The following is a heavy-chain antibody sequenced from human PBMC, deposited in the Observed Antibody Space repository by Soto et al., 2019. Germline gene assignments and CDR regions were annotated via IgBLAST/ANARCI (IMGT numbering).Heavy chain of an antibody. CDR1: GFSLSTSGVG. Sequence: QITLKESGPTLVKPTQTLTLTCTFSGFSLSTSGVGVGWIRQPPGKALEWLALIYWDDDKRYRPTLKIRLTNTKDTSKNQVVLTMTNMDPVDTATYYCAHLPPPVGSYYFEYWGQGILVTVSS. V-gene: IGHV2-5*02. CDR2: IYWDDDK. J-gene: IGHJ4*02. CDR3: AHLPPPVGSYYFEY. D-gene: IGHD3-10*01.